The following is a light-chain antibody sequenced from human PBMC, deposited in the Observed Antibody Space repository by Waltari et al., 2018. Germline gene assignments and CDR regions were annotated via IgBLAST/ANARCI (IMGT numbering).Light chain of an antibody. J-gene: IGKJ1*01. CDR3: QKYGSLPAT. V-gene: IGKV3-20*01. CDR2: DAS. CDR1: QSVSRF. Sequence: EIVLTQSPGTLSLSPGERATLSCRASQSVSRFLAWYQQKPGQAPRPLIYDASSRATGIPDRFSGSGSGTDCSLTISRLEPEDFAVYYCQKYGSLPATFGQGTKVEIK.